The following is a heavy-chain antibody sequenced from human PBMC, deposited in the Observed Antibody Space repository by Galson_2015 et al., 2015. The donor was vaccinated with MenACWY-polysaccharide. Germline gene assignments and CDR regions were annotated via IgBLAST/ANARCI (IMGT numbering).Heavy chain of an antibody. Sequence: QSGAEVKKPGESLKISCKGSGYSFTSYWIGWVRQMPGKGLEWMGIIYPGDFDTRYSPSFQGQVTISADKSISTAYLQWSSLKASDTAMYYCARLPGYCSGGSCYGYFQHWGQGTLVTVSS. V-gene: IGHV5-51*03. CDR3: ARLPGYCSGGSCYGYFQH. D-gene: IGHD2-15*01. CDR1: GYSFTSYW. CDR2: IYPGDFDT. J-gene: IGHJ1*01.